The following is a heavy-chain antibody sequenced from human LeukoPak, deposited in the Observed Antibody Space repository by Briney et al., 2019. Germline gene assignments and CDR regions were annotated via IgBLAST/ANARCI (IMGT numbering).Heavy chain of an antibody. CDR1: GDSISSSFYY. V-gene: IGHV4-39*07. J-gene: IGHJ4*02. CDR2: IYYGGGT. Sequence: SEALSLTCTVSGDSISSSFYYWGWIRQPPGKGLEWIGSIYYGGGTHYNPSLKSRATIFLDTSMNQFSLRLTSVTAADTALYFCARESFEEPGTMDHWGQGTLVTVSS. D-gene: IGHD4/OR15-4a*01. CDR3: ARESFEEPGTMDH.